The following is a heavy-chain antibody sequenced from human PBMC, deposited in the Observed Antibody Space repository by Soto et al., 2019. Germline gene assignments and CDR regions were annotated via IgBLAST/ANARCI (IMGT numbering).Heavy chain of an antibody. J-gene: IGHJ4*02. CDR1: GGSFSGYY. D-gene: IGHD6-25*01. CDR3: ARGPGIAAAGQGY. CDR2: INHAGGA. V-gene: IGHV4-34*01. Sequence: PSETLSLTCAVYGGSFSGYYWSWVRQAPGKGLEWIGEINHAGGANYNPSLKSRVTISVDASKNQLSLKLTSATAADTAVYYCARGPGIAAAGQGYWGQGTLVTAPQ.